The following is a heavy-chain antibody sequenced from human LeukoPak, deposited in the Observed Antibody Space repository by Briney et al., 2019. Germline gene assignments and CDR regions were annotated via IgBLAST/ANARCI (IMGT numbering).Heavy chain of an antibody. J-gene: IGHJ4*02. V-gene: IGHV4-34*01. CDR2: INHSGST. Sequence: SSETLSLTCAVYGGSFSGYYWSWIRQPPGKGLEWIGEINHSGSTNYNPSLKSRVTISVDTSKNQFSLKLSSVTAADTAVYYCASRSSAKGPFDYGGQGPLVTVSS. CDR3: ASRSSAKGPFDY. D-gene: IGHD2-2*01. CDR1: GGSFSGYY.